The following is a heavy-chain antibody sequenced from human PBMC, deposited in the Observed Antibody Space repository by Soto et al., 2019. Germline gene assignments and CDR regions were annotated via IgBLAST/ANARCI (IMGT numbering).Heavy chain of an antibody. CDR3: AGGNHRLLQLWYFDL. CDR2: LIPIFGTA. Sequence: QVQLVQSGAEVKKPGSSVTVSCKASGGTFSSYTISWVRQAPGQGLEWMGGLIPIFGTANYAQKFQGRVTIAAEEATSTAYMELSSLRSEDTAVYYCAGGNHRLLQLWYFDLWGRGSLVTVSS. CDR1: GGTFSSYT. D-gene: IGHD5-12*01. V-gene: IGHV1-69*12. J-gene: IGHJ2*01.